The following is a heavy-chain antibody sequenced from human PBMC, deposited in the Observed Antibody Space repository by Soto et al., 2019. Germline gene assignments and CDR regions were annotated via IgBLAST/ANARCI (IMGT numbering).Heavy chain of an antibody. CDR1: GASISSRSSY. D-gene: IGHD6-13*01. CDR2: FYSGST. CDR3: ATTRGIAVGGSFDH. V-gene: IGHV4-39*01. J-gene: IGHJ5*02. Sequence: SETLSLTCIVPGASISSRSSYWGWIRQPPGKGLEWVGTFYSGSTYNNPSLKSRVTISVDTSKNQFSLKLSSVAAEDTAIYYCATTRGIAVGGSFDHWGQGTLVTVSS.